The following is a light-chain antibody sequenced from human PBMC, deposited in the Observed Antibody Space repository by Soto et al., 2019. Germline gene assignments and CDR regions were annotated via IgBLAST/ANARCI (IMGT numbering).Light chain of an antibody. V-gene: IGLV2-23*01. CDR1: SSDVGSYNL. CDR2: ETS. CDR3: SSYAGSSTLV. Sequence: QSALPQPASVSGSPGQSITISCTGVSSDVGSYNLVSWYQQHPGNAPKLMIYETSKRPSGVSTRFSGSKSAYTASLTISGLQAEDEAVYYCSSYAGSSTLVFGGGTKLTVL. J-gene: IGLJ3*02.